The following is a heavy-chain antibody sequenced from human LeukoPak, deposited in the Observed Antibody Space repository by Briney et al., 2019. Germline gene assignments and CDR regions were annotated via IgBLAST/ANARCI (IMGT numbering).Heavy chain of an antibody. CDR1: GFTVSSNY. J-gene: IGHJ4*02. CDR2: IYSGGST. CDR3: AREGLAAAKAFDY. D-gene: IGHD6-13*01. V-gene: IGHV3-66*02. Sequence: GGSLRLSYAASGFTVSSNYMSWVRQAPGKGLEWVSVIYSGGSTYYADSVKGRFTISRDNSKNTLYLQMNSLRAEDTAVYYCAREGLAAAKAFDYWGQGTLVTVSS.